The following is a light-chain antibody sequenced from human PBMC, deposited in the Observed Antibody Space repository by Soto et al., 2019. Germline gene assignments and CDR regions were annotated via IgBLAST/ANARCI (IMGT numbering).Light chain of an antibody. J-gene: IGKJ1*01. CDR1: QSLLHSNGNTY. V-gene: IGKV2-28*01. CDR2: LGS. CDR3: MQALHART. Sequence: EIVVTQSPLSLPVTPGEPASISCKSSQSLLHSNGNTYLDWYLQKPGQSPQLLIYLGSNRASGXPXXFSGSGSGTDFTLNISRVEAEDVGVYYCMQALHARTFGQGTKVAIK.